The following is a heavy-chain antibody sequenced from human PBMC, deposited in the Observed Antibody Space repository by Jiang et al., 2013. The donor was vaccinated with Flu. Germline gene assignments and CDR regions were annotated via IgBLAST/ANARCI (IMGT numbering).Heavy chain of an antibody. CDR1: GYIFTTYW. CDR3: ARLLKPGGLDC. V-gene: IGHV5-51*01. Sequence: QLLESGAEVKKPGESLKISCKVSGYIFTTYWIGWVRQMPGKGPEWMGFVYPGDSDTRYSPSFQGQFTFSVDKSINTAYLQRSSLEASDTAIYYCARLLKPGGLDCWGQGTLVTVSS. CDR2: VYPGDSDT. D-gene: IGHD1-14*01. J-gene: IGHJ4*02.